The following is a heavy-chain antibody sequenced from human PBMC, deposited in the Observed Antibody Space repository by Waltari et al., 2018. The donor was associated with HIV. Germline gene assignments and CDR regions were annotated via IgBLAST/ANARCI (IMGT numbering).Heavy chain of an antibody. CDR1: GFNFEQYA. Sequence: EVRLEESGGGVVPPGRSLRLTCVTSGFNFEQYALSWFRQSPRKGPGGVGFISGLSDWWTSDVAASTKGRVIISGDDSQSVVYLDVTSLKSEDTGVYYCVRDSLPKCAAGSCYRKWGQGT. J-gene: IGHJ1*01. V-gene: IGHV3-49*03. D-gene: IGHD2-2*01. CDR3: VRDSLPKCAAGSCYRK. CDR2: ISGLSDWWTS.